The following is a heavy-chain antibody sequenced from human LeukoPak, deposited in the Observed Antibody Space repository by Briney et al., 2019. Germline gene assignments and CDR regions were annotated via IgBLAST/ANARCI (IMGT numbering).Heavy chain of an antibody. CDR1: GFTVSSNY. J-gene: IGHJ4*02. Sequence: PGGSLRLSCAASGFTVSSNYMNWVRQAPGKGLEWVSSISSSSSYIYYADSVKGRFTISRDNAKNSLYLQMNSLRAEDTAVYYCAIRGSGSYGPFDYWGQGTLVTVSS. CDR3: AIRGSGSYGPFDY. V-gene: IGHV3-21*01. CDR2: ISSSSSYI. D-gene: IGHD3-10*01.